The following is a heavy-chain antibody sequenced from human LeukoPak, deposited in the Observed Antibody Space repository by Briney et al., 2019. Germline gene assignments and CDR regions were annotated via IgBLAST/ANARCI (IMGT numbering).Heavy chain of an antibody. Sequence: ASVKVSCKASGYTFTRYYIHWVRHAPGQGLEWMGIIGPSGGSANNAQNLQGRVTMTGDRSMSTVYMELSGLRSEGTDGYFCARVGSGEDDGGWVDYWGQGTLVTVSS. CDR2: IGPSGGSA. CDR1: GYTFTRYY. D-gene: IGHD3-10*01. CDR3: ARVGSGEDDGGWVDY. V-gene: IGHV1-46*01. J-gene: IGHJ4*02.